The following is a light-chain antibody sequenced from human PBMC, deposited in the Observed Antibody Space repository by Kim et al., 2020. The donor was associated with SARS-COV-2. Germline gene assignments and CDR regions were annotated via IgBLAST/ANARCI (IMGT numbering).Light chain of an antibody. V-gene: IGKV1-5*03. CDR1: QSVNDG. J-gene: IGKJ2*01. CDR2: RAS. Sequence: DIQMTQSPSTLSASVGDRVTITCRASQSVNDGFVAWYQQKPGKAPNLLIYRASTLESGVPSRFSGSGFGTEFTLTISSLQPEDFATYYCQHYCRYPYTFGQGTKLEI. CDR3: QHYCRYPYT.